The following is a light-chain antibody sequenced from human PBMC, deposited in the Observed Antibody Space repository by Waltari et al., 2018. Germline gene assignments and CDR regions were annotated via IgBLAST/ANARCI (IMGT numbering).Light chain of an antibody. CDR1: SSNIGDSA. J-gene: IGLJ2*01. V-gene: IGLV1-36*01. CDR2: YDD. CDR3: AAWDISLNNLL. Sequence: QSALTQPPSVSGAPRQRVTISCSGTSSNIGDSAVNWYQQLPGKPPKPVIYYDDLVPSGVSDRFSGSKSGSSASLAISGLQSEDEAVYFCAAWDISLNNLLFGGGTKLTVL.